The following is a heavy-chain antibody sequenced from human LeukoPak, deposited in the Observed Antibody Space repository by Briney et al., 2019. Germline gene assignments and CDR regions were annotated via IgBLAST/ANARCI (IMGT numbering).Heavy chain of an antibody. Sequence: SETLSLTCTVSGGSISSYYWSWIRQPPGKGLEWIGYIYYSGSTNYNPSLKSRVTISVDTSKNQFSLKLSSVTAAGTAVYYCARERSYYGSGSYYSVFDYWGQGTLVTVSS. CDR3: ARERSYYGSGSYYSVFDY. J-gene: IGHJ4*02. CDR2: IYYSGST. V-gene: IGHV4-59*01. CDR1: GGSISSYY. D-gene: IGHD3-10*01.